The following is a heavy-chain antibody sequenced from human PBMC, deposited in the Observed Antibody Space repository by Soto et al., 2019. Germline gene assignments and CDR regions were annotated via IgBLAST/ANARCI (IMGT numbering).Heavy chain of an antibody. CDR2: IKQDGSEK. D-gene: IGHD3-10*01. Sequence: GGSLRLSCAASGFTFSSYWMSWVRQAPGKGLEWVANIKQDGSEKNYVDSVKGRFTISRDNAKNSLYLQMNSLRAEDTAVYYCARVKLVGELYGWFDPWGQGTLVTVSS. CDR1: GFTFSSYW. CDR3: ARVKLVGELYGWFDP. J-gene: IGHJ5*02. V-gene: IGHV3-7*02.